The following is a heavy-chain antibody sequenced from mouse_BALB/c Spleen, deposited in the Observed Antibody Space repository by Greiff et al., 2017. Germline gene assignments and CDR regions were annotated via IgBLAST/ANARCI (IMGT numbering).Heavy chain of an antibody. CDR3: AKIYYYGSYAMDY. J-gene: IGHJ4*01. CDR1: GFAFSSYD. CDR2: ISSGGGST. D-gene: IGHD1-1*01. V-gene: IGHV5-12-1*01. Sequence: EVKLMESGGGLVKPGGSLKLSCAASGFAFSSYDMSWVRQTPEKRLEWVAYISSGGGSTYYPDTVKGRFTISRDNAKNTLYLQMSSLKSEDTAMYYCAKIYYYGSYAMDYWGQGTSVTVSS.